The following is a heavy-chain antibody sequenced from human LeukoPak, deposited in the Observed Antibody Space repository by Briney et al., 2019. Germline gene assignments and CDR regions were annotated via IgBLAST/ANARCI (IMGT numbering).Heavy chain of an antibody. J-gene: IGHJ5*02. Sequence: ASVKVSCKASGYTFTSYGISWVRQAPGQGLEWMGWISAYNGNTNYAQKLQGRVTMTTDTSTSTAYMELRSLRSDDTAVYYCARDLASEGGVATAGDDYYDSSGYNWFDPWGQGTLVTVSS. CDR2: ISAYNGNT. V-gene: IGHV1-18*01. CDR1: GYTFTSYG. D-gene: IGHD3-22*01. CDR3: ARDLASEGGVATAGDDYYDSSGYNWFDP.